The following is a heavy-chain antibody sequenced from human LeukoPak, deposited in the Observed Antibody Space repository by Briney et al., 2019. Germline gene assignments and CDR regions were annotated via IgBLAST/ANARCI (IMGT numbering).Heavy chain of an antibody. Sequence: GGSLRLSCVASGFTFSSYWMRWVRQDPRKGLVWVSRISGDGRNINYADSVRGRFTISRDNAKNSLYLQMNSLRAEDTAVYYCARDEYYDSSEPFDPWGQGTLVTVSS. J-gene: IGHJ5*02. CDR1: GFTFSSYW. D-gene: IGHD3-22*01. CDR2: ISGDGRNI. V-gene: IGHV3-74*01. CDR3: ARDEYYDSSEPFDP.